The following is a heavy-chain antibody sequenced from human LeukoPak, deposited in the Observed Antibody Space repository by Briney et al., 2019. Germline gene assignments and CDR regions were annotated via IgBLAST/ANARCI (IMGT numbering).Heavy chain of an antibody. CDR2: INWNGGST. J-gene: IGHJ4*02. CDR1: GFTFDDYG. Sequence: PGGSLRLSCAASGFTFDDYGMSWVRQAPGKGLEWVSGINWNGGSTGYADSVKGRFTTSRDNAKNSLYLQMNSLRAEDTAVYYCARDLFRGNMVRGVIIRPFDYWGQGTLVTVSS. D-gene: IGHD3-10*01. V-gene: IGHV3-20*04. CDR3: ARDLFRGNMVRGVIIRPFDY.